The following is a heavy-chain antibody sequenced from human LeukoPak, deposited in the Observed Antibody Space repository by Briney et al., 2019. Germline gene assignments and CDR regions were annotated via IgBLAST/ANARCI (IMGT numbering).Heavy chain of an antibody. CDR1: GYTFTGYY. CDR2: INPNSGGT. D-gene: IGHD2-2*01. Sequence: ASVKVSCKASGYTFTGYYMHWVRQAPGQGLEWMGRINPNSGGTNYAQKFQGRVTMTRDTSISTAYMELSRLRSDDTAVYYCASEDEGYCSSTSCLNGMDVRGQGTTVTVSS. CDR3: ASEDEGYCSSTSCLNGMDV. V-gene: IGHV1-2*06. J-gene: IGHJ6*02.